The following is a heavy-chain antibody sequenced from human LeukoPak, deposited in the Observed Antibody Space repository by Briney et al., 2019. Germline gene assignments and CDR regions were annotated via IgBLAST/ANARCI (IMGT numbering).Heavy chain of an antibody. V-gene: IGHV3-21*01. CDR2: IGTSTSYI. CDR3: ARGQTTVTTLPGY. CDR1: GFTFSTYV. Sequence: GGSLRLSCAASGFTFSTYVMNWVRQTPGKGLEWVSSIGTSTSYIYYADSVKGRFTISRDNAKNSLYLQMNSLRAEVTAVYYCARGQTTVTTLPGYWGQGTLVTVSS. J-gene: IGHJ4*02. D-gene: IGHD4-17*01.